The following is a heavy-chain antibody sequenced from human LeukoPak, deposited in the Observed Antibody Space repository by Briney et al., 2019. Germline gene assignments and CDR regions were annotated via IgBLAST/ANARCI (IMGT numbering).Heavy chain of an antibody. V-gene: IGHV3-9*01. CDR3: AKGLGSGYSSGYGY. CDR1: GFTFDDYA. Sequence: GGSLRLSCAASGFTFDDYAMPWVRQAPGKGLEWVSGISWNSGSIGYADSVKGRFTISRDNAKNSLYLQMNSLRAEDTALYYCAKGLGSGYSSGYGYWGQGTLVTVSS. J-gene: IGHJ4*02. D-gene: IGHD3-22*01. CDR2: ISWNSGSI.